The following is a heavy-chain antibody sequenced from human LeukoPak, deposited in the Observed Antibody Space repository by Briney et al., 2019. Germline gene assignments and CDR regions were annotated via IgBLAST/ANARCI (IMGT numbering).Heavy chain of an antibody. CDR1: GGTFSSYA. CDR2: IIPILGIA. Sequence: SVKVSCKASGGTFSSYAISWVRQAPGQGLEWMGRIIPILGIANYAQKFQGRVTITADKSTSTAYMELNSLRSEDTAVYYCARAYCGGDCYSLTYWGQGTLVTVSS. CDR3: ARAYCGGDCYSLTY. V-gene: IGHV1-69*04. D-gene: IGHD2-21*02. J-gene: IGHJ4*02.